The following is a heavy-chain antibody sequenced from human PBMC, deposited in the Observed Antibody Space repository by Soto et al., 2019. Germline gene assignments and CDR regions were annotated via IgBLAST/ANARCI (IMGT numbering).Heavy chain of an antibody. J-gene: IGHJ4*02. CDR2: ISGSGGST. V-gene: IGHV3-23*01. Sequence: SLRLSCAASGFPFSNYAVTWVRQAPGKGLEWVSNISGSGGSTYYADSVKGRFTISRDNSKNTLYLQMNSLRAEDTAVYYCAKDQGSSWYEIDYWGQGTLVTVSS. CDR3: AKDQGSSWYEIDY. CDR1: GFPFSNYA. D-gene: IGHD6-13*01.